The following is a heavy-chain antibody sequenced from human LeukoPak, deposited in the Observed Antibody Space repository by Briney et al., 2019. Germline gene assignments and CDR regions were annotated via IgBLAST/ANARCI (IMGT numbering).Heavy chain of an antibody. V-gene: IGHV3-7*01. CDR1: GFTFSNYW. J-gene: IGHJ4*01. Sequence: GGSLRLSCAASGFTFSNYWMSWVRQAPGKGLEWVANIKQDGSEIYYVDSVKGRFTISRDNAKNSLYLQMNSLRAEDTAVYYCARDGTGIWSGRDHWGHGTLVTVSS. CDR2: IKQDGSEI. D-gene: IGHD3-3*01. CDR3: ARDGTGIWSGRDH.